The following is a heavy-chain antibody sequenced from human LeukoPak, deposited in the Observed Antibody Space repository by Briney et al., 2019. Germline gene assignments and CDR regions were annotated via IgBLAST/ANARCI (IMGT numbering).Heavy chain of an antibody. Sequence: GGAPRVSCVAPGVSSSSYVTRSGRQAPGEGRWRVALISSDGNDKLYRESVKGRFTISRDDSKSTLYLQMNSLRAEDTAGYYCTTKVIRGNSGDDYDDWGQGTLVTVSS. V-gene: IGHV3-30*03. CDR1: GVSSSSYV. J-gene: IGHJ4*02. CDR3: TTKVIRGNSGDDYDD. D-gene: IGHD5-12*01. CDR2: ISSDGNDK.